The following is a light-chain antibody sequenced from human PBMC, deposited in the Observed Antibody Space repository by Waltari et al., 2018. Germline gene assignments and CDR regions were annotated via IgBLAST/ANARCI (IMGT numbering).Light chain of an antibody. Sequence: SSVVTPPPSVSVAPGQPARLSCGCTAFGRKPVHWYQQKPGQAPVLVVFDDRFRPSGIPGRFSGSNSGNTATLTINRVEAGDEADYYCQVWDSRSDHVVFGGGTKLTLL. CDR1: AFGRKP. CDR2: DDR. CDR3: QVWDSRSDHVV. V-gene: IGLV3-21*02. J-gene: IGLJ3*02.